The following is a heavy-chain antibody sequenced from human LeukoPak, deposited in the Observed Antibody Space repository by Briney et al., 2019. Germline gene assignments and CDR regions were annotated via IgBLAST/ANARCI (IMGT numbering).Heavy chain of an antibody. J-gene: IGHJ4*02. Sequence: GGSLRLSCAASGFTFSSYAMSWVRQGPGKGLEWVSAISGSGGSTYYADSVKGRFTISRDNSKNTLYLQMNSLRAEDTAVYYCAKDTALRFLEWLLSYFDYWGQGTLVTVSS. CDR3: AKDTALRFLEWLLSYFDY. CDR1: GFTFSSYA. CDR2: ISGSGGST. D-gene: IGHD3-3*01. V-gene: IGHV3-23*01.